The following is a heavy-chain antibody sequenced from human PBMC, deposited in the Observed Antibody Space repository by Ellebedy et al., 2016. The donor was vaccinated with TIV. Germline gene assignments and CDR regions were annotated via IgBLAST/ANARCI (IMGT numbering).Heavy chain of an antibody. D-gene: IGHD2-15*01. Sequence: SETLSLTCAAYGGSLSGYYWSWVRQPPGKGLEWIGEMNQSGNTNYNPSLKSRVSISVDTSKSQISLRLKSVTAADTAVYYCARHAVVPTPGFEYWGPGALVTVSS. J-gene: IGHJ4*02. CDR3: ARHAVVPTPGFEY. CDR1: GGSLSGYY. CDR2: MNQSGNT. V-gene: IGHV4-34*01.